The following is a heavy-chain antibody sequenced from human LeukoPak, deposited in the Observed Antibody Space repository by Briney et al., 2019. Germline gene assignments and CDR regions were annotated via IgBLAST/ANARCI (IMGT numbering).Heavy chain of an antibody. CDR2: INHSGST. J-gene: IGHJ6*02. Sequence: SETLSLTCAVYGGSFSGYYWSWIRQPPGKGLEWIGEINHSGSTNYNPSLKSRVTISVDTSKNQFSLKLSSVTAADTAVYYCARTAAAGTMGYYYYYYGMDVWGQGTTVTVSS. CDR3: ARTAAAGTMGYYYYYYGMDV. CDR1: GGSFSGYY. D-gene: IGHD6-13*01. V-gene: IGHV4-34*01.